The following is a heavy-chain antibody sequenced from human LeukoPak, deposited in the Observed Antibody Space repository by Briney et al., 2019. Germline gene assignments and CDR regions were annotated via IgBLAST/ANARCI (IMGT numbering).Heavy chain of an antibody. D-gene: IGHD5-12*01. Sequence: PGGSLRLSCAASGFTFSSYGMHWVRQAPGKGLEWVAVIWYDGSNKYYADSVKGRFTISRDNSKNTLYLQMNSLRAEDTAVYYCAKVGVYSGYDYYFDYWGQGTLVTVSS. CDR1: GFTFSSYG. CDR2: IWYDGSNK. V-gene: IGHV3-33*06. J-gene: IGHJ4*02. CDR3: AKVGVYSGYDYYFDY.